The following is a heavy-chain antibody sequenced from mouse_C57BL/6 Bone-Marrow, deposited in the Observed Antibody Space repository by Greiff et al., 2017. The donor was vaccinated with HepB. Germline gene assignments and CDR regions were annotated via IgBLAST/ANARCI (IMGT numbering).Heavy chain of an antibody. CDR2: RSYDGSN. D-gene: IGHD2-4*01. Sequence: EVQLQESGPGLVKPSQSLSLTCSVTGYSITSGYYWNWIRQFPGNKLEWMGYRSYDGSNNYNPSLKNRISITRDTSKNQCFLQLNSVTTEDTATYYCAREDYDGAMDDWGQGTSVTVSS. CDR3: AREDYDGAMDD. V-gene: IGHV3-6*01. J-gene: IGHJ4*01. CDR1: GYSITSGYY.